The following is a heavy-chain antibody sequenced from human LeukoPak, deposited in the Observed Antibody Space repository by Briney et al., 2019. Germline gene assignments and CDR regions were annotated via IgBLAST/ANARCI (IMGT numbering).Heavy chain of an antibody. D-gene: IGHD4-23*01. CDR2: IKQGGSEK. J-gene: IGHJ4*02. V-gene: IGHV3-7*01. CDR3: ARDYGGNSGNWFDY. Sequence: GGALRLSCAASGFTVSSFWMSWVRQAPGKGREWVANIKQGGSEKYYVDSVKGGFTISRDNATNSLYLQMNSLRAEGTAVYYCARDYGGNSGNWFDYWGQGTLVTVSS. CDR1: GFTVSSFW.